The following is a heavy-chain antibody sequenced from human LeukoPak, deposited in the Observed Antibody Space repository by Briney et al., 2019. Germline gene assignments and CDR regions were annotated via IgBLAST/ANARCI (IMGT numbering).Heavy chain of an antibody. CDR1: GFTFSSYA. Sequence: PGGSLRLSCAASGFTFSSYAMSWVRQAPGKGLEWVSSISGSGGSTYYADSVKGRFTISRDNSKNTLYLQMNSLRAEDTAVYYCAKSMVIRGVIIIGIDYWGQGTLVTVSS. CDR2: ISGSGGST. J-gene: IGHJ4*02. V-gene: IGHV3-23*01. CDR3: AKSMVIRGVIIIGIDY. D-gene: IGHD3-10*01.